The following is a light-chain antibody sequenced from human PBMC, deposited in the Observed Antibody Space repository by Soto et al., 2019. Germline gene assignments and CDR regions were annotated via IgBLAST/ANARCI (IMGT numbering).Light chain of an antibody. J-gene: IGLJ7*01. CDR1: SSDVGGYNY. Sequence: QSALTQPASVSGSPGQSITISCTGTSSDVGGYNYVSWYQQHPGKAPKHMIYDVSNRPSGVSNRFSGSKSGNTASLTISGLQAEDEADYYCSSYTSSVAFGGGTQLTVL. CDR3: SSYTSSVA. V-gene: IGLV2-14*01. CDR2: DVS.